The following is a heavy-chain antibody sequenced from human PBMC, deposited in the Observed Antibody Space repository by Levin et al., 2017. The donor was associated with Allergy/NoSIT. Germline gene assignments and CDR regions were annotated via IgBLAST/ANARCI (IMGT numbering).Heavy chain of an antibody. Sequence: KTSETLSLTCTVSGGSISSYYWSWIRQPPGKGLEWIGYIYYSGSTNYNPSLKSRVTISVDTSKNQFSLKLSSVTAADTAVYYCARGRSWIAARGLDYWGQGTLVTVSS. CDR1: GGSISSYY. CDR3: ARGRSWIAARGLDY. V-gene: IGHV4-59*01. J-gene: IGHJ4*02. D-gene: IGHD6-6*01. CDR2: IYYSGST.